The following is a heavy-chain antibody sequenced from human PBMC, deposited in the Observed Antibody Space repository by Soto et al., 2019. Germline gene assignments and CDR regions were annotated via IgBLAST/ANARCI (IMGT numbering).Heavy chain of an antibody. D-gene: IGHD6-6*01. CDR3: ARAYSSSSRPYYFDY. CDR1: GGSISSYY. CDR2: IYYSGST. V-gene: IGHV4-59*01. Sequence: PSETLSLTCTVSGGSISSYYWSWIRQPPGKGLEWIGYIYYSGSTNYNPSLKSRVTISVDTSKNQFSLKLSSVTAADTAVYYCARAYSSSSRPYYFDYWGQGTLVTVSS. J-gene: IGHJ4*02.